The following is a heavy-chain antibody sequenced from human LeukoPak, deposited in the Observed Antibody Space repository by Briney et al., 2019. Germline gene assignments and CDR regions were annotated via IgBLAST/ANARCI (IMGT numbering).Heavy chain of an antibody. Sequence: SETLSLTCTVSGGSISSNTYYWSWIRQPAGKGLEWIGRIYRSGRNNYNPALKSRVTMSVDTSKNQSSLKLSSVTAADTAVYYCARDPYRDNWFDPWGQGTLVTVSS. CDR3: ARDPYRDNWFDP. CDR1: GGSISSNTYY. J-gene: IGHJ5*02. CDR2: IYRSGRN. V-gene: IGHV4-61*02. D-gene: IGHD2-2*01.